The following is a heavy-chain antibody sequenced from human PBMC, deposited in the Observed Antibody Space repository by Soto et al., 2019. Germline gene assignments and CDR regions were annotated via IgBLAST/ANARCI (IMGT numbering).Heavy chain of an antibody. CDR3: AKVRMATIKLYYYYGMDF. Sequence: LRLSCAASGFTFSSYGMHWVRQAPGKGLEWVAVISYDGSNKYYAESVKGRFTISRDNSKNTLYLQMNSLRAEDTAVYYCAKVRMATIKLYYYYGMDFWGQGTTVTVSS. CDR1: GFTFSSYG. CDR2: ISYDGSNK. V-gene: IGHV3-30*18. D-gene: IGHD5-12*01. J-gene: IGHJ6*02.